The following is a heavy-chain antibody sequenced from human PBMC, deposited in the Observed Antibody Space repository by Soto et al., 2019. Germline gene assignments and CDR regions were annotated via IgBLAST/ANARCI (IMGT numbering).Heavy chain of an antibody. CDR2: ISSSSSYI. CDR1: GFTFSSYA. CDR3: ATGAQWQSSFDY. Sequence: EVQLVESGGGLVKPGGSVRLSCAASGFTFSSYAMNWVRQAPGKGLEWVSSISSSSSYIYYTDSVKGRFTISRDNAKNSLYLQMHSLRAEDTAVYYCATGAQWQSSFDYWGQGTLVTVSS. D-gene: IGHD6-19*01. V-gene: IGHV3-21*01. J-gene: IGHJ4*02.